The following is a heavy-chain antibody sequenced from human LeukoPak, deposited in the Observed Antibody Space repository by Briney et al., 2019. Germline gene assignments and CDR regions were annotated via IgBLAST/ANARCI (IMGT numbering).Heavy chain of an antibody. CDR1: GFTFSSYA. Sequence: GGSLRLSCAASGFTFSSYAMTWVRQAPGKGLEWVSGISDSGGSTYYAESVKGRFTISRDNARNSLYLQMNSLRAEDTAVYYCAKEAGQDFGALDAFDVWGQGTMVTVSS. D-gene: IGHD4-17*01. J-gene: IGHJ3*01. V-gene: IGHV3-23*01. CDR2: ISDSGGST. CDR3: AKEAGQDFGALDAFDV.